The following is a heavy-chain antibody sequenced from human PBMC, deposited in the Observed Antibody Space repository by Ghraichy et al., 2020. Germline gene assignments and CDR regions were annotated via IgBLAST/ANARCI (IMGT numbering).Heavy chain of an antibody. CDR2: ISYDGSNK. Sequence: GGSLRLSCAASGFTFSSYGMHWVRQAPGKGLEWVAVISYDGSNKYYADSVKGRFTISRDNSKNTLYLQMNSLRAEDTAVYYCAKDRSREENPHRYYYYYGMDVWGQGTTVTVSS. CDR3: AKDRSREENPHRYYYYYGMDV. CDR1: GFTFSSYG. V-gene: IGHV3-30*18. D-gene: IGHD1-26*01. J-gene: IGHJ6*02.